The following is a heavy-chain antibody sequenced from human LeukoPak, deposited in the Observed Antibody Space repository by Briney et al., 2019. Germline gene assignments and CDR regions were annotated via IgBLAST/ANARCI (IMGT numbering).Heavy chain of an antibody. J-gene: IGHJ4*02. CDR3: AKEASGYGYYFDY. D-gene: IGHD3-10*01. Sequence: GGSLRLSCAVSGFTFSSFAMSWVRQAPGKGLEWVSVIGDSGGTTFYADSVKGRFTISRDNSKNTLYLQMSSLRAEDTAVYYCAKEASGYGYYFDYWGQGTLVTVSS. V-gene: IGHV3-23*01. CDR1: GFTFSSFA. CDR2: IGDSGGTT.